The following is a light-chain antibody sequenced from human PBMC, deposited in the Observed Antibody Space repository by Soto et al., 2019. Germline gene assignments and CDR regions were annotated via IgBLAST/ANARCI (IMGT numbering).Light chain of an antibody. Sequence: EIVLTQSPGTLSLSPGERVTLSCRASQRITSSSLAWYQQKPGQAPRLLIYDASNRATGIPDRFSGSGSGTDFTLTISRLEPEDFAVYYCQQRGGSPPTWTFGQGTKVEI. CDR1: QRITSSS. CDR3: QQRGGSPPTWT. V-gene: IGKV3-20*01. CDR2: DAS. J-gene: IGKJ1*01.